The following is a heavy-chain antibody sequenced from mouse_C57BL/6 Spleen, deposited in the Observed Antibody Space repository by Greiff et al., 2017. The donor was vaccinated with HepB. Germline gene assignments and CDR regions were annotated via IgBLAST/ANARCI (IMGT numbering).Heavy chain of an antibody. CDR3: AYGSSSYYAMDY. CDR1: GFTFSSYA. J-gene: IGHJ4*01. V-gene: IGHV5-4*03. D-gene: IGHD1-1*01. Sequence: EVKLVESGGGLVKPGGSLKLSCAASGFTFSSYAMSWVRQTPEKRLEWVATISDGGSYTYYPDNVKGRFTISRDNAKNTLYLQMSHLKSEDTAMYYCAYGSSSYYAMDYWGQGTSVTVSS. CDR2: ISDGGSYT.